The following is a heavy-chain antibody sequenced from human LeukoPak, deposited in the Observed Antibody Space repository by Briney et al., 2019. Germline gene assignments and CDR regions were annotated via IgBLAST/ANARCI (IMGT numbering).Heavy chain of an antibody. D-gene: IGHD2-15*01. CDR2: INHSGST. J-gene: IGHJ6*02. CDR3: ARDDHATYCSGGSCYSSYYYYGMDV. Sequence: SETLSLTCAVYGGSFSGYYWSWIRQPPGKGLEWIGEINHSGSTNYNPSLKSRVTISVDTSKNQFSLKLSSVTAADTAVYYCARDDHATYCSGGSCYSSYYYYGMDVWGQGTAVTVSS. V-gene: IGHV4-34*01. CDR1: GGSFSGYY.